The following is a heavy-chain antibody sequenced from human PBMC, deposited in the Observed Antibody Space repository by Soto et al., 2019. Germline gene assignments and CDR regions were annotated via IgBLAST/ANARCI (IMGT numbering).Heavy chain of an antibody. J-gene: IGHJ6*02. CDR3: ARDPPNFYYYGMDV. CDR1: GFTLSTYS. V-gene: IGHV3-48*02. Sequence: PVGSLRLSCIASGFTLSTYSMTWVRQAPGKGLEWLSYISKSSTTINYADSVKGRFTTSRDNAKNSVYLEMSSLRDEDSAVYYCARDPPNFYYYGMDVWGQGTTVTVSS. CDR2: ISKSSTTI.